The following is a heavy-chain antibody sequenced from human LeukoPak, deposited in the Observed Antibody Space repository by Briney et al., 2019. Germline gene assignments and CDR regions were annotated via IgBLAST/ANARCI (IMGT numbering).Heavy chain of an antibody. D-gene: IGHD6-19*01. CDR2: MNPNSGNT. V-gene: IGHV1-8*03. CDR3: ARNRRKQWLVGYYYYYYMDV. J-gene: IGHJ6*03. Sequence: ASVKVSCKASGYTFTSYGINWVRQATGQGLEWMGWMNPNSGNTGYAQKFQGGVTITRNTSISTAYMELSSLRSEDTAVYYCARNRRKQWLVGYYYYYYMDVWGKGTTVTVSS. CDR1: GYTFTSYG.